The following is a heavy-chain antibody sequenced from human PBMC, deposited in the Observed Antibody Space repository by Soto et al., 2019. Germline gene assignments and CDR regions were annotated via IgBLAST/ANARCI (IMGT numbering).Heavy chain of an antibody. V-gene: IGHV4-39*01. D-gene: IGHD3-10*01. CDR2: IYYSGST. CDR3: ARLGWVRGVIITGRYYGMDV. CDR1: GGSISSSSYY. Sequence: PSETLSLTCTVSGGSISSSSYYWGWIRQPPGKGLEWIGSIYYSGSTYYNPSLKSRVTISVDTSKNQFSLKLSSVTAADTAVYYCARLGWVRGVIITGRYYGMDVWGQGTTVTVSS. J-gene: IGHJ6*02.